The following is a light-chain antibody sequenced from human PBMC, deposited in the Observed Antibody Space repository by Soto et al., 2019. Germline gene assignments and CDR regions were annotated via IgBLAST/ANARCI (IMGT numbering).Light chain of an antibody. CDR1: QDISNF. CDR3: QQRRSSLT. CDR2: DAS. V-gene: IGKV3-11*01. J-gene: IGKJ4*01. Sequence: EIVLAQSPATLSLSPGERATLSCRASQDISNFLAWYQQRPGQAPRLLIYDASNRATGIPARFSGSGSGTDFTLTIVGLEPEDFATYYCQQRRSSLTFGGGTKVEIK.